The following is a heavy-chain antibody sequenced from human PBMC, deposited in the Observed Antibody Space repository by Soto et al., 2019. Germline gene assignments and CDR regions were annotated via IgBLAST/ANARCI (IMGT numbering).Heavy chain of an antibody. CDR2: INHSGST. CDR3: ARGSYYYDSSGTSLGMDV. CDR1: GGSVSSGSYY. J-gene: IGHJ6*02. Sequence: QVQLQESGPGLVKPSETLSLTCTVSGGSVSSGSYYWSRIRQPPGQGLEWIGEINHSGSTNYNPSLKSRVTISVDTSKNQFSLKLSSVTAADTAVYYCARGSYYYDSSGTSLGMDVWGQGTTVTVSS. V-gene: IGHV4-61*01. D-gene: IGHD3-22*01.